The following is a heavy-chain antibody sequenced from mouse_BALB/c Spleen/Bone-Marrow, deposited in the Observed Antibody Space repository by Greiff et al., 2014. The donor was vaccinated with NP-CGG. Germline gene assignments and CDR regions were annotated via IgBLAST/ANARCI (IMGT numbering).Heavy chain of an antibody. CDR1: GFTFSTYA. D-gene: IGHD1-1*01. J-gene: IGHJ3*01. V-gene: IGHV5-9-4*01. CDR3: ARDGYGSSD. CDR2: ISSGGSYT. Sequence: DVKLVESGGVLVKPGGSLKLSCAASGFTFSTYAMSWVRQSPEKRLEWVAVISSGGSYTYYPDTVTGRFTISRDNAKNTLYLEMSSLRSEDTAMYYCARDGYGSSDWGQGTLVTVSA.